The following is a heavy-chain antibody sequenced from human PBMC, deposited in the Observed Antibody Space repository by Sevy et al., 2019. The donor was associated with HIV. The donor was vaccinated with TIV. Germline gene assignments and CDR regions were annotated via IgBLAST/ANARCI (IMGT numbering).Heavy chain of an antibody. J-gene: IGHJ4*02. Sequence: GGSLRLSCAASGFTFSSYDMSWVRQAPGKGLEWVSGISPTGGTTHYAESVKGRFIISRDNSKKTLFLQRNSLRAEDTALYYCAKDLEQQLGPDYWGQGTQVTVSS. V-gene: IGHV3-23*01. D-gene: IGHD6-13*01. CDR3: AKDLEQQLGPDY. CDR2: ISPTGGTT. CDR1: GFTFSSYD.